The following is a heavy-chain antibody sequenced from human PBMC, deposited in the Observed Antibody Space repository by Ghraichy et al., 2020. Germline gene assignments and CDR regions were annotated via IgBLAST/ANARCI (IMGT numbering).Heavy chain of an antibody. V-gene: IGHV4-59*01. CDR2: IYYSGST. CDR3: ARFGYYGSGSYFPHFDY. CDR1: GGSISSYY. J-gene: IGHJ4*02. Sequence: SQTLSLTCTVSGGSISSYYWSWIRQPPGKGLEWIGYIYYSGSTNYNPSLKSRVTISVDTSKNQFSLKLSSVTAADTAVYYCARFGYYGSGSYFPHFDYWGQGTLVTVSS. D-gene: IGHD3-10*01.